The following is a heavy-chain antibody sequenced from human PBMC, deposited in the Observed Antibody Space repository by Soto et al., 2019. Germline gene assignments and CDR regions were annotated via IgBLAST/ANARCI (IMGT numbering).Heavy chain of an antibody. J-gene: IGHJ1*01. Sequence: QVQLVEPGGGVVQPWRSLRLSCAASGFTFSTYGMHWVRQGPGKGLGWVAVIWYDGTKHHYADSVKGRFTISRDNSKDTMYLQMISLRAEDTAVYYYATQSMPTSDHWGQGTLVTVSS. CDR1: GFTFSTYG. V-gene: IGHV3-33*01. CDR2: IWYDGTKH. CDR3: ATQSMPTSDH. D-gene: IGHD2-2*01.